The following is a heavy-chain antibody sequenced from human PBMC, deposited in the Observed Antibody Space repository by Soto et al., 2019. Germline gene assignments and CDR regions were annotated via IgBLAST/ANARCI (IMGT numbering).Heavy chain of an antibody. D-gene: IGHD6-13*01. J-gene: IGHJ6*02. V-gene: IGHV1-18*01. CDR1: GYTFTSYG. CDR3: ARVLYSSSWFNYYYGMDV. CDR2: ISAYNGNT. Sequence: ASVKVSCKASGYTFTSYGISWVRQAPGQGLEWVGWISAYNGNTNYAQKLRGRVTMTTDTSTSTAYMELRSLRSDDTAVYYCARVLYSSSWFNYYYGMDVWGQGTTVTVSS.